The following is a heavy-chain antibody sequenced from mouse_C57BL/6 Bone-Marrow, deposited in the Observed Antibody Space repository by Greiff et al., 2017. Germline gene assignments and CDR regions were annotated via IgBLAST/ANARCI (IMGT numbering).Heavy chain of an antibody. Sequence: QVQLQQPGAELVKPGASVKLSCKASGYTFTSYWMHWVKQRPGQGLEWIGMIHPNSGSTNYNEKFKSKATLTVDKSSNTAYMQLSSLTSEDSAVYYCARSCYSNHWYFDVWGTGTTVTVSS. CDR2: IHPNSGST. CDR1: GYTFTSYW. D-gene: IGHD2-5*01. CDR3: ARSCYSNHWYFDV. J-gene: IGHJ1*03. V-gene: IGHV1-64*01.